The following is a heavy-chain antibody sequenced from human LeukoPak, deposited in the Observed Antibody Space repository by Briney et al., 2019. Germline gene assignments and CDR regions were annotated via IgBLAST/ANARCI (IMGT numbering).Heavy chain of an antibody. CDR3: ARLGTHLYYYDSSGYYDD. CDR2: IYTTGST. D-gene: IGHD3-22*01. J-gene: IGHJ4*02. CDR1: GGSISSYY. V-gene: IGHV4-4*09. Sequence: KSSETLSLTCTVSGGSISSYYWSWIRQPPRKGLEWIGYIYTTGSTHYTPSLKSRVTISVDTSKNQFSLKLSSVTAADTAVYYCARLGTHLYYYDSSGYYDDWGQGTLVTVSS.